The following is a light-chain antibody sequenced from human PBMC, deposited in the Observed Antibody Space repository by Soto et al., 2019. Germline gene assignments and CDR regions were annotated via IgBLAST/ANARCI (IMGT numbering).Light chain of an antibody. CDR1: QTVSNGY. V-gene: IGKV3-20*01. J-gene: IGKJ1*01. CDR2: GTS. Sequence: EIVLTQSPGTLSLSPGDTATLSCRASQTVSNGYVAWYQQRPGQAPRLLIYGTSSRATGIPDRFIGSGSGTDFTLTISRLEPEDLAGYHCQQYNMSSWTFGKGNKVDIK. CDR3: QQYNMSSWT.